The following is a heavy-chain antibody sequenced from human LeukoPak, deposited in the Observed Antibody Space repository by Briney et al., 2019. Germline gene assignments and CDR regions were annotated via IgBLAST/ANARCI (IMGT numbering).Heavy chain of an antibody. D-gene: IGHD3-9*01. Sequence: SETLSLTCTVSGGSISSYYWSWIRQPPGKGLEWIGYIYYSGSTNYNPSLKSRVTISVDTSKNQFSLKLSSVTAADTAVYYCARGGYDILTGYFRFDYWGQGTLVTVSS. CDR3: ARGGYDILTGYFRFDY. CDR2: IYYSGST. CDR1: GGSISSYY. V-gene: IGHV4-59*01. J-gene: IGHJ4*02.